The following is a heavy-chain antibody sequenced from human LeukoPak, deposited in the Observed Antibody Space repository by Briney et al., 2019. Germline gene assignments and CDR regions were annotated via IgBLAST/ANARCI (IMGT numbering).Heavy chain of an antibody. CDR2: ISYDGSNK. Sequence: GWSLRLSCAASGFTFSSYAMHWVRQAPGKGLEWVAVISYDGSNKYYADSVKGRFTISRDNSKNTLYLQMNSLRAEDTAVYYCARAGSSGWYYFDYWGQGTLVTVSS. CDR1: GFTFSSYA. D-gene: IGHD6-19*01. CDR3: ARAGSSGWYYFDY. J-gene: IGHJ4*02. V-gene: IGHV3-30*01.